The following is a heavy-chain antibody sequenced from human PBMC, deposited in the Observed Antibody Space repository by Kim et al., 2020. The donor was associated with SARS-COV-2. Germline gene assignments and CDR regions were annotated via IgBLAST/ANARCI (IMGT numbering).Heavy chain of an antibody. CDR2: ISSNGGST. D-gene: IGHD6-19*01. J-gene: IGHJ4*02. CDR1: GFTFSSYA. Sequence: GGSLRLSCAASGFTFSSYAMHWVRQAPGKGLEYVSAISSNGGSTYYANSVKGRFTISRDNSKNTLYLQMGSLRAEDMAVYYCASLMAVAGTSEDYWGQGTLVTVSS. CDR3: ASLMAVAGTSEDY. V-gene: IGHV3-64*01.